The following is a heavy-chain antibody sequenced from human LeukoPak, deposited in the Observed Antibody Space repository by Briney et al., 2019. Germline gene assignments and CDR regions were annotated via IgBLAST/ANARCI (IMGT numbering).Heavy chain of an antibody. J-gene: IGHJ4*02. Sequence: SETLSLTCTVSGGSISSFYLTWIRQPPGKGLEWIGHFHDSEGTKYNPSLKSRAAISEDTSKNQFSLMVNSVTAADTAVYYCARGDPSGRPGVAFDYWGQGTLVTVSS. CDR3: ARGDPSGRPGVAFDY. CDR1: GGSISSFY. CDR2: FHDSEGT. D-gene: IGHD1-26*01. V-gene: IGHV4-59*01.